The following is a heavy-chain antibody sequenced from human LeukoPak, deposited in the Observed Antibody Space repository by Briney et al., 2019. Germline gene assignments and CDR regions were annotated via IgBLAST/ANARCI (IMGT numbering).Heavy chain of an antibody. CDR3: ARGSPQQYYDILTGYYIEAFDI. CDR1: GGTFSSNT. D-gene: IGHD3-9*01. J-gene: IGHJ3*02. Sequence: SVKVSCKASGGTFSSNTISWVRQAPGQGLEWMGRIIPILGIANYAQKFQGRVTITADKSTSTAYMELSSLRSEDTAVYYCARGSPQQYYDILTGYYIEAFDIWGQGTMVTVSS. V-gene: IGHV1-69*02. CDR2: IIPILGIA.